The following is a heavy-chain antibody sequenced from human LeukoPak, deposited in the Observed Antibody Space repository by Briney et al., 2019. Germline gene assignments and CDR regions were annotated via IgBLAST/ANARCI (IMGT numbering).Heavy chain of an antibody. Sequence: GGSLRLSCAASGFTFSNAWMSWVRQAPGKGLEWVARIKSKTDGGTTDYAAPVKGRFTISRDDSKNTLYLQMNSLKTEDTAVYYCTTDDPQWELPFDYWGQGTLVTVSS. CDR3: TTDDPQWELPFDY. CDR2: IKSKTDGGTT. D-gene: IGHD1-26*01. J-gene: IGHJ4*02. CDR1: GFTFSNAW. V-gene: IGHV3-15*01.